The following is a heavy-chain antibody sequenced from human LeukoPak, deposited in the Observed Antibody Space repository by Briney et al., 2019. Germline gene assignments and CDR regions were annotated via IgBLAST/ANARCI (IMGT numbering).Heavy chain of an antibody. CDR2: IGTAGDT. V-gene: IGHV3-13*01. CDR1: GFTFSSYD. J-gene: IGHJ3*02. Sequence: PEGSLRLSCAASGFTFSSYDMHWVRQATGKGLEWVSAIGTAGDTYYPGSVKGRFTISRENAKNSLYLQMNSLRAEDTAVYYCARGGYNWNDGGAFDIWGQGTMVTVSS. D-gene: IGHD1-20*01. CDR3: ARGGYNWNDGGAFDI.